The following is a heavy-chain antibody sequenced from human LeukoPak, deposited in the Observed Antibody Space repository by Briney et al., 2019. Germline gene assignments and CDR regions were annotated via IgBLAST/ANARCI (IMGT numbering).Heavy chain of an antibody. CDR3: AREGGRYRPLDY. J-gene: IGHJ4*02. V-gene: IGHV4-4*02. CDR2: IYHSGST. CDR1: GGSISSNNW. Sequence: SETLSLTCAVSGGSISSNNWWSWVRQPPGKGLEWIEEIYHSGSTNYSPSLKSRVTISVDKSKNQCSLRLSSVTAADTAVYYCAREGGRYRPLDYSGQGTLVTVSS. D-gene: IGHD3-16*02.